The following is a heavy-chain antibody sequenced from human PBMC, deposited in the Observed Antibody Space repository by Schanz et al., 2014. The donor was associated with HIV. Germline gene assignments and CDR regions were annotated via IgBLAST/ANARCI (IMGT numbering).Heavy chain of an antibody. CDR2: IWYDGTNK. D-gene: IGHD2-15*01. V-gene: IGHV3-33*06. Sequence: QVQLVESGGGVVQPGRSLRLSCAASGFTFNYYGMHWVRQAPGKGLEWVGVIWYDGTNKYYADSVKGRFTISRDNSKNTVDLQMNSLRAEDTAVYYCAKDTFELRNSGVFDWWGQGTLVTVSS. CDR3: AKDTFELRNSGVFDW. CDR1: GFTFNYYG. J-gene: IGHJ4*02.